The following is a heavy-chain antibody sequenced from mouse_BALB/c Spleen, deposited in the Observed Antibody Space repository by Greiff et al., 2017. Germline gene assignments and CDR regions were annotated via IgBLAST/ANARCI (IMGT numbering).Heavy chain of an antibody. CDR3: ARVGYYDYDWFAY. Sequence: EVQLVESGGGLVKPGGSLKLSCAASGFTFSSYAMSWVRQTPEKRLEWVASISSGGSTYYPDSVKGRFTISRDNARNILYLQMSSLRSEDTAMYYCARVGYYDYDWFAYWGQGTLVTVSA. J-gene: IGHJ3*01. CDR1: GFTFSSYA. V-gene: IGHV5-6-5*01. D-gene: IGHD2-4*01. CDR2: ISSGGST.